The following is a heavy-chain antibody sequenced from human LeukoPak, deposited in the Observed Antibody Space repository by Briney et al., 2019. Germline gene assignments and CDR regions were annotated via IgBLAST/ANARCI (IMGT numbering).Heavy chain of an antibody. CDR3: ASLTGTTFFYYGMDV. CDR1: GFTVSSNY. Sequence: GGSLRLSCAASGFTVSSNYMSWVRQAPGKGLEWVSVIYRGGATYYADSVEGRFTISRDNAKNSLYLQMNSLRAEDTAVYYCASLTGTTFFYYGMDVWGQGTTVTVSS. V-gene: IGHV3-66*01. D-gene: IGHD1-20*01. J-gene: IGHJ6*02. CDR2: IYRGGAT.